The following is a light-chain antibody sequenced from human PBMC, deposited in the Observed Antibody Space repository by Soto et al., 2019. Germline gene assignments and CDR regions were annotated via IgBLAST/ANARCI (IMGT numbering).Light chain of an antibody. V-gene: IGLV2-18*02. CDR1: SSDVGSYNR. J-gene: IGLJ2*01. Sequence: QSVLTQPPSVFGSPGQSVTISCTGTSSDVGSYNRVSWYQQPPGTAPKLMIYEVSNRPSGVPDRFSGSKSGNTASLTISGLQAEDEADYYCSSYTSSSTFVVFGGGTKLTVL. CDR2: EVS. CDR3: SSYTSSSTFVV.